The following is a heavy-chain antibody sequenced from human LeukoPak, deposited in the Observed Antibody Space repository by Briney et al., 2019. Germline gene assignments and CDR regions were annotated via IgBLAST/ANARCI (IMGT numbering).Heavy chain of an antibody. V-gene: IGHV3-20*04. Sequence: PGGCLRLSCAASGFTFDDYGMSWVRQAPGKGLEWVSGINWNGGSTGYADSVKGRFTISRDNAKNSLYLQMNSLRAEDTALYYCARTAYDFWSGYYNGRYYFDYWGQGTLVTVSS. CDR2: INWNGGST. CDR3: ARTAYDFWSGYYNGRYYFDY. J-gene: IGHJ4*02. D-gene: IGHD3-3*01. CDR1: GFTFDDYG.